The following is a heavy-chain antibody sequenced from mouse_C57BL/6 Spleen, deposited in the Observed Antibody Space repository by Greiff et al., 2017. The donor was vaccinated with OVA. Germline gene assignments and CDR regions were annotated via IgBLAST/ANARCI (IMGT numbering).Heavy chain of an antibody. CDR3: ARVDWDAGYYFDY. J-gene: IGHJ2*01. CDR2: INYDGSST. Sequence: EVQVVESEGGLVQPGSSMKLSCTASGFTFSDYYMAWVRQVPEKGLEWVANINYDGSSTYYLDSLKSRFIISRDNAKNILYLQMSSLKSEDTATYYCARVDWDAGYYFDYWGQGTTLTVSS. V-gene: IGHV5-16*01. D-gene: IGHD4-1*01. CDR1: GFTFSDYY.